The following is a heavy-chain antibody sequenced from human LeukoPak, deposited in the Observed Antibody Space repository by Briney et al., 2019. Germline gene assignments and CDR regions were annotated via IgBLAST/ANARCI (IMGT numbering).Heavy chain of an antibody. CDR3: VRDGGVSGYDLLDY. CDR1: GFTFSQDW. J-gene: IGHJ4*02. D-gene: IGHD5-12*01. Sequence: GGSLRLSCAASGFTFSQDWMTWVRQAPGKGLEWVAQIKQDGGEAYYMDSVKTRFTISRDNAKNSVFLQMISLRAEDMAVYYCVRDGGVSGYDLLDYWGQGTLVTVSS. V-gene: IGHV3-7*01. CDR2: IKQDGGEA.